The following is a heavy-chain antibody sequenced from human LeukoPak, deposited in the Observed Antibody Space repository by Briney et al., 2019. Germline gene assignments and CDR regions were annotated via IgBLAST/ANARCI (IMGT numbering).Heavy chain of an antibody. Sequence: ASVKVSCKASGYTFTGYYMHWVRQAPGQGLEWMGWINPNSGGTDYAQKFQGRVTMTRDTSISTAYMELSRLRSDDTAVYYCARGSEYQLLFEDYWGQGTLVAVSS. J-gene: IGHJ4*02. CDR3: ARGSEYQLLFEDY. CDR1: GYTFTGYY. CDR2: INPNSGGT. V-gene: IGHV1-2*02. D-gene: IGHD2-2*01.